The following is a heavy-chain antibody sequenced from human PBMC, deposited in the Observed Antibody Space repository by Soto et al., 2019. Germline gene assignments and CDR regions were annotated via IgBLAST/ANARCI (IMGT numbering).Heavy chain of an antibody. J-gene: IGHJ3*02. CDR3: ARALYCYDSSGHHEAFDI. CDR2: ISAYNGNT. V-gene: IGHV1-18*04. Sequence: ASVKVSCKASGYTFTSYGISWVRQAPGQGLEWMGWISAYNGNTNYAQKLQGRVTMTTDTSTSTAYMELRSLRSDDTAVYYCARALYCYDSSGHHEAFDIWGQGTMVTVSS. CDR1: GYTFTSYG. D-gene: IGHD3-22*01.